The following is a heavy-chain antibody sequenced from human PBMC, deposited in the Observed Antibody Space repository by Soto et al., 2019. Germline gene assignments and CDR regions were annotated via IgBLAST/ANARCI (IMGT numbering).Heavy chain of an antibody. V-gene: IGHV1-69*06. D-gene: IGHD3-3*01. CDR1: VGTFSSYA. CDR3: ASYYDFWSGYSHFDY. J-gene: IGHJ4*02. CDR2: IIPIFGTA. Sequence: SVKVSCKASVGTFSSYAISWVRQAPGQGLEWMGGIIPIFGTANYAQKFQGRVTITADKSTSTAYMELSSLRSEDTAVYYCASYYDFWSGYSHFDYWGQGTLVTVSS.